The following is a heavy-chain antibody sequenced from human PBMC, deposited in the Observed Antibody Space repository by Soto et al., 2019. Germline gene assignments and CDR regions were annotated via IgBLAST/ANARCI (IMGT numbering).Heavy chain of an antibody. V-gene: IGHV3-21*01. CDR1: GFTFSSYT. CDR2: ISSSGYI. J-gene: IGHJ6*02. Sequence: GGSLRLSCAASGFTFSSYTINWVRQAPGKRLEWLSSISSSGYIFSTDSVGGRFTISRDNAKNSVYLQINSLRAEDTAVYFCARDCSGGSCYPGMDVRGQGTTVTVPS. D-gene: IGHD2-15*01. CDR3: ARDCSGGSCYPGMDV.